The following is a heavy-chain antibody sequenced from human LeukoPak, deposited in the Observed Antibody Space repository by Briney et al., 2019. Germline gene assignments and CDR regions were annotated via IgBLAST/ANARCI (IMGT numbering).Heavy chain of an antibody. Sequence: PGGSLRLFCAASGFTFSSCAMSWVRQAPGKGLEWVSAISGSGGSTYYADSVKGRFIISRDNSNNTLYLQMNSLRADDTAFYYCVTVATLDSWGQGVLVTVSS. CDR2: ISGSGGST. D-gene: IGHD5-12*01. J-gene: IGHJ4*02. CDR1: GFTFSSCA. V-gene: IGHV3-23*01. CDR3: VTVATLDS.